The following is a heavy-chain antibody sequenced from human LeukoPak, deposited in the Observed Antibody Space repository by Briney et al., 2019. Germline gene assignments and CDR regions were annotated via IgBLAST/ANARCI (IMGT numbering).Heavy chain of an antibody. CDR3: ARRTVVRAYYYYMDV. D-gene: IGHD4-23*01. J-gene: IGHJ6*03. CDR1: GSTFSSYA. V-gene: IGHV3-23*01. CDR2: ISGGST. Sequence: GGSLRLSCAASGSTFSSYAMSWVRQAPGKGLEWVSVISGGSTYYADSVKGRFTISRDNSKNTLYLQMNSLRAEDTAVYYCARRTVVRAYYYYMDVWGKGTTVTVSS.